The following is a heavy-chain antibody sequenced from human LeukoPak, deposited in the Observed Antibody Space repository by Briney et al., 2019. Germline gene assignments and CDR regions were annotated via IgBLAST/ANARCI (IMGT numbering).Heavy chain of an antibody. Sequence: ASVKVSCKASGYTFTSYGISWVRQALGQGLEWMGWISAYNGNTNYAQKLQGRVTMTTDTSTSTAYMELRSLRSDDTAVYYCARDWSYCSSTSCRNLNWFDPWGQGTLVTVSS. J-gene: IGHJ5*02. D-gene: IGHD2-2*01. CDR2: ISAYNGNT. CDR3: ARDWSYCSSTSCRNLNWFDP. CDR1: GYTFTSYG. V-gene: IGHV1-18*01.